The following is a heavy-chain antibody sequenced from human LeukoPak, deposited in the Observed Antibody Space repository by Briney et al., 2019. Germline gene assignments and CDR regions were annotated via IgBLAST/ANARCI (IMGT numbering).Heavy chain of an antibody. CDR1: GFSVSEYG. CDR2: VSYDGGHK. CDR3: ARDHINMMVLGHDSGLDF. V-gene: IGHV3-30*03. Sequence: GGSLRLSCVGSGFSVSEYGIHWVRQAPGKGLEWVAVVSYDGGHKYYADSVKGRFTISRDTSSDTVSLQMNSLRVEDTAVYYCARDHINMMVLGHDSGLDFWGQGTLVTVSS. J-gene: IGHJ4*02. D-gene: IGHD3-22*01.